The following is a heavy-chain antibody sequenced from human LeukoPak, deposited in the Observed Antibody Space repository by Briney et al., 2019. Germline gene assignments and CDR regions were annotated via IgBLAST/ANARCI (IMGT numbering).Heavy chain of an antibody. CDR1: GGSINIYY. D-gene: IGHD6-13*01. J-gene: IGHJ6*03. CDR2: IYYSGST. Sequence: PSETLSLTCTVSGGSINIYYWSWIRLPPGKGLEWIGYIYYSGSTNYNPSLKSRVTISLDTSENQFSLELTSVTAADTAVYYCARDAEAASGFMDVWGKGTTVTVSS. V-gene: IGHV4-59*01. CDR3: ARDAEAASGFMDV.